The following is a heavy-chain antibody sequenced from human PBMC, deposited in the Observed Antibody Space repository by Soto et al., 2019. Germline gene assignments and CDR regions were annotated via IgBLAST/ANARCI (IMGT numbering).Heavy chain of an antibody. V-gene: IGHV3-30*18. CDR1: GFDFGRTG. J-gene: IGHJ5*02. CDR2: MSFDGSEK. D-gene: IGHD2-15*01. CDR3: AKVAACSWHANWIAP. Sequence: QVKLEESGGGVVQPGRSLRLSCTASGFDFGRTGMHWVRQAPGKGLEWVAVMSFDGSEKHYGDSVRGRFTVSRDNSNNTLYLQMNSLRTDDTGIYYCAKVAACSWHANWIAPWGQGTLVTVSS.